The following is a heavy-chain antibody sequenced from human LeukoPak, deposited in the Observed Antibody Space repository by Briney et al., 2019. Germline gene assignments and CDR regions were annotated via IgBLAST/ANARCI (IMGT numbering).Heavy chain of an antibody. D-gene: IGHD6-19*01. Sequence: GGSLRLSCAASGFTFSSYSMNWVRQAPGKGLEWGSSISTSSNYIYDADSVKGRFTVTRDNAKDSLYLQMNSLRAEDTGVYYCARGSSGWSNWFDPWGQGTLVTVSS. CDR3: ARGSSGWSNWFDP. V-gene: IGHV3-21*01. CDR1: GFTFSSYS. CDR2: ISTSSNYI. J-gene: IGHJ5*02.